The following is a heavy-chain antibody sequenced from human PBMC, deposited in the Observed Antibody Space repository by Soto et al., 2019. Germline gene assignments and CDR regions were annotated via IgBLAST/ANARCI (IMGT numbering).Heavy chain of an antibody. CDR1: GFTFSSYG. J-gene: IGHJ6*02. V-gene: IGHV3-33*01. Sequence: WGSLRLSCAASGFTFSSYGMHWVRQAPGKGLEWVAVIWYDGSNKYYADSVKGRFTISRDNSKNTLYLQMNSLRAEDTAVYYCARAGEDIVVVPAAIQLSYYYYGMDVWGQGTTVTVSS. D-gene: IGHD2-2*02. CDR2: IWYDGSNK. CDR3: ARAGEDIVVVPAAIQLSYYYYGMDV.